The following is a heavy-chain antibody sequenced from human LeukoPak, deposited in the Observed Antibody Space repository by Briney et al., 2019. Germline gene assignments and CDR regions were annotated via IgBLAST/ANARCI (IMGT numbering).Heavy chain of an antibody. V-gene: IGHV3-21*01. J-gene: IGHJ4*02. CDR3: AREGGYCYGASCRSFDS. CDR1: GFTFSSYS. D-gene: IGHD2-15*01. Sequence: GGSLRLSCAASGFTFSSYSMNWVRQAPGKGLEWVSSINTRSYIYSADSVKGRFTISRDNDKNSVYLQMNSLRAEDTAVYYRAREGGYCYGASCRSFDSWGQGTLLTVSS. CDR2: INTRSYI.